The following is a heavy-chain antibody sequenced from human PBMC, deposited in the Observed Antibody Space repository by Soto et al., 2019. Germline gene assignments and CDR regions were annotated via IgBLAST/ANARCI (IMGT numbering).Heavy chain of an antibody. J-gene: IGHJ4*01. CDR1: GYRFKSYG. CDR3: ARSRYYFDY. V-gene: IGHV1-18*01. CDR2: IKVDNGDT. Sequence: ASVKVSCKASGYRFKSYGIGWVRQAPGREPEWVGWIKVDNGDTKYAEKLQGRVTLTTDTSTDTAYMELRNLRSDDTAFYYCARSRYYFDYWGHGTLVTVSS. D-gene: IGHD3-9*01.